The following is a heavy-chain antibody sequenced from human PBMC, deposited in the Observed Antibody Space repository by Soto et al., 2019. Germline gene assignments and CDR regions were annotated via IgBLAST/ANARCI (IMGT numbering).Heavy chain of an antibody. CDR3: ARHRFTSGSDYFDS. CDR2: LNPRTGDT. V-gene: IGHV1-2*02. CDR1: GYTFTDYD. Sequence: ASVKVSCKASGYTFTDYDLHWVRQAPGQGLEWLGSLNPRTGDTFFARKFQSRVTMTRDTSVTTAYMRLTCLTSLDTPIYYCARHRFTSGSDYFDSWGQGTLVTVSS. J-gene: IGHJ4*02. D-gene: IGHD6-19*01.